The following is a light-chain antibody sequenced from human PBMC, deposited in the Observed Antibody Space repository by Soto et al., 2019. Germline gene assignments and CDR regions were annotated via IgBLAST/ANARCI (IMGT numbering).Light chain of an antibody. V-gene: IGKV3-20*01. CDR2: HAS. CDR3: HQYRNPPRT. CDR1: QSVSSNY. Sequence: EILLTQSPGTLSLSPGERATLSCRASQSVSSNYLGWYQQKPGQAPRLLIYHASSRATGIPDRFSGSGSGKDFTLSISRLEAEDFAVYYCHQYRNPPRTFGQGTKVEIK. J-gene: IGKJ1*01.